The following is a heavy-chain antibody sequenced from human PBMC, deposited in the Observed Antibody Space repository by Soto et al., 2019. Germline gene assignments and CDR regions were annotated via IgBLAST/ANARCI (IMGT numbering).Heavy chain of an antibody. V-gene: IGHV3-30*18. D-gene: IGHD3-3*01. Sequence: QVQLVESGGGVVQPGRSLRLSCAASGFTFSSYGMHWVHQAPGKGLEWVAVISYDGRNKYYADSVKGRFTISRDNSKNTLYLQMDSLRAEDTAVYYCAKGSGSDFWSGYYFWGHGTLVTVSS. CDR3: AKGSGSDFWSGYYF. CDR2: ISYDGRNK. J-gene: IGHJ4*01. CDR1: GFTFSSYG.